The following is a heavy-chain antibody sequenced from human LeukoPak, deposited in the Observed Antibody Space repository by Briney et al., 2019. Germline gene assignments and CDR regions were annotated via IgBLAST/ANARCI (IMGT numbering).Heavy chain of an antibody. Sequence: SETLSLTCTVSGDSINSLDLWSWVRQPPGKGLEWIGEMYLSGTTHSNPSVKSRVTISIDKSRNQFFLNLSSVTAADAAVYYCAGLVGRYSSGLYYYYFDYWGQGTLVTVSS. CDR3: AGLVGRYSSGLYYYYFDY. CDR2: MYLSGTT. CDR1: GDSINSLDL. D-gene: IGHD3-22*01. J-gene: IGHJ4*02. V-gene: IGHV4-4*02.